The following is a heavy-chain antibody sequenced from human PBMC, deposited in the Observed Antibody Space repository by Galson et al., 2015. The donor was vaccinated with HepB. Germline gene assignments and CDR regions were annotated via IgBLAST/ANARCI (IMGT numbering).Heavy chain of an antibody. D-gene: IGHD2-21*01. Sequence: SLRLSCAASGFSFSTYGMHWVRQAPGKGLEWVAVISFDGRNKNYSDSVKGRFNISRDNSRNTLYLQMKSLRPEDTAIYFCAKDKGAVRLDYYYHGMDVWGQGSTVTVSS. CDR1: GFSFSTYG. CDR3: AKDKGAVRLDYYYHGMDV. CDR2: ISFDGRNK. J-gene: IGHJ6*02. V-gene: IGHV3-30*18.